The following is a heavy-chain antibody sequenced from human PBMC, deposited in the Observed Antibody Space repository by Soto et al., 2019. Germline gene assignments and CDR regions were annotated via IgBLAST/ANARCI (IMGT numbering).Heavy chain of an antibody. J-gene: IGHJ6*02. CDR3: ARASMAAAGRDYYYYYGMDA. CDR1: GYTFTSYY. CDR2: INPSGGST. D-gene: IGHD6-13*01. Sequence: ASVKVSCKASGYTFTSYYMHWVRQAPGQGLEWMGIINPSGGSTSYAQKFQGRVTMTRDTSTSTVYMELSSLRSEDTAVYYCARASMAAAGRDYYYYYGMDAWGEGTT. V-gene: IGHV1-46*01.